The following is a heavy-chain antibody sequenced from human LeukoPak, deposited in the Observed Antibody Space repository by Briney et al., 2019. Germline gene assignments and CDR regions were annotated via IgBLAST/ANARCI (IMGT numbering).Heavy chain of an antibody. V-gene: IGHV4-34*01. J-gene: IGHJ4*02. CDR1: GGSFSGYY. CDR3: ARHDYDFWSGYYPDLFDY. Sequence: SETLSLTCAVYGGSFSGYYWSWNRQHPGKGLEWIGSIYYSGSTYYNPSLKSRVTIFVDTSKNQFSLKLSSVTAADTAVYYCARHDYDFWSGYYPDLFDYWGQGTLVTVSS. D-gene: IGHD3-3*01. CDR2: IYYSGST.